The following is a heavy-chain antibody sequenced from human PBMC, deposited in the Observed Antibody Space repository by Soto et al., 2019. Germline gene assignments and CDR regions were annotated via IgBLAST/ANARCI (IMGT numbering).Heavy chain of an antibody. J-gene: IGHJ6*03. V-gene: IGHV1-69*13. CDR3: ATNYRPYYYYYMDV. D-gene: IGHD4-4*01. CDR2: IIPIFGTA. Sequence: SVKVSCKAPGGTFSSYAISWVRQAPGQGLEWMGGIIPIFGTANYAQKFQGRVTITADESTSTGYMELSSLRSEDTAVYYCATNYRPYYYYYMDVWGKGTTVTVSS. CDR1: GGTFSSYA.